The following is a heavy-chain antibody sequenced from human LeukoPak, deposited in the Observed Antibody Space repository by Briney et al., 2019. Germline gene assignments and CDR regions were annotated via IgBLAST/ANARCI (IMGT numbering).Heavy chain of an antibody. CDR3: ASQHPVTAIFDY. CDR2: ISYDGSNK. J-gene: IGHJ4*02. D-gene: IGHD2-21*02. CDR1: GFTFSSYG. Sequence: GRSLRLSCAASGFTFSSYGMHWVRQAPGKGLEWVAVISYDGSNKYYADSVKGRFTISRHNSKNTLYLQMNSLRAEDTAVYYCASQHPVTAIFDYWGQGTLVTVSS. V-gene: IGHV3-30*03.